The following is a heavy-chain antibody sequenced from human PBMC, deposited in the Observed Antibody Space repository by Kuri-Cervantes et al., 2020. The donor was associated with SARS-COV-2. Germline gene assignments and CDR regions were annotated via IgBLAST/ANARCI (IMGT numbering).Heavy chain of an antibody. CDR3: ARVGDYYGSGSVDY. V-gene: IGHV4-34*01. J-gene: IGHJ4*02. CDR1: GGSFSGYY. CDR2: INHSGST. Sequence: GSLRLSCAVYGGSFSGYYWSWIRQPPGKGLEWIGEINHSGSTNYHPSLKSRVTISVDTSKNQFSLKLSSVTAADTAVYYCARVGDYYGSGSVDYWGQGTLVTVSS. D-gene: IGHD3-10*01.